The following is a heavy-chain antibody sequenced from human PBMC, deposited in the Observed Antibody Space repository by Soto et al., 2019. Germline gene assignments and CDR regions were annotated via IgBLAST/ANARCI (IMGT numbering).Heavy chain of an antibody. J-gene: IGHJ2*01. CDR3: ARDVVTMVRGVIALRYFDL. V-gene: IGHV4-59*01. CDR1: GGSISSYY. CDR2: IYYSGST. D-gene: IGHD3-10*01. Sequence: QVQLQESGPGLVKPSETLSLTCTVSGGSISSYYWSWILQPPGKGLEWIGYIYYSGSTNYNPSLKSRVTISVDTSKNQFSLKLSSVTAADTAVYYCARDVVTMVRGVIALRYFDLWGRGTLVTVSS.